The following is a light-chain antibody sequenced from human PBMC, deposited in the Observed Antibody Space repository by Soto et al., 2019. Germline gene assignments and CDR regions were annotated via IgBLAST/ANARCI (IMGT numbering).Light chain of an antibody. CDR1: ETITRY. J-gene: IGKJ4*01. Sequence: DIQMTQSPSSLSASVGETVIITCRASETITRYLNWYQSKPGKAPRLLISGASSLQSGVPSRFSGSYSGTDFTLTISSLQPEDFAIYYCQQSYSNPLTFGGGTKVDIK. CDR3: QQSYSNPLT. V-gene: IGKV1-39*01. CDR2: GAS.